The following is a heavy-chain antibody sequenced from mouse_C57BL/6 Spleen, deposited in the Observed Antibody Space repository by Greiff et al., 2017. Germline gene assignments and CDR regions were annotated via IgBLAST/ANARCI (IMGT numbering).Heavy chain of an antibody. CDR1: GYTFTSYW. J-gene: IGHJ1*03. Sequence: QVQLQQPGAELVKPGASVKMSCKASGYTFTSYWITWVKQRPGQGLEWIGDIYPGSGSSNYNEKFKSKATLTVDTSSSTAYMQLSSLTSEDSAVYYGARSMVTTGYFDVWGTGTTVTVSS. D-gene: IGHD2-2*01. CDR3: ARSMVTTGYFDV. CDR2: IYPGSGSS. V-gene: IGHV1-55*01.